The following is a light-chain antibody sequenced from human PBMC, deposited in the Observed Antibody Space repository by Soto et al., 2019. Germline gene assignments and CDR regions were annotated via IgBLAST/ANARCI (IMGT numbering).Light chain of an antibody. V-gene: IGKV1-39*01. CDR3: QQNYDTPIT. CDR1: QSIGTF. J-gene: IGKJ5*01. Sequence: DFEMTQSPSSLSAFVGDGVTMTCRASQSIGTFLSWYQQKSGRAPKLLIYAASSLQIGVPSRFSGSGSGTNFTLTISSLQPEDFATYFCQQNYDTPITFGQGTRLE. CDR2: AAS.